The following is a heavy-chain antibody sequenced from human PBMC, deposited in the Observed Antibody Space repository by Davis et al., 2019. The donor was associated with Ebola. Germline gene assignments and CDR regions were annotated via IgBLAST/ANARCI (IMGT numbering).Heavy chain of an antibody. CDR1: GFTFSTYS. D-gene: IGHD1-7*01. CDR3: ARMELRGDSGSAFDI. CDR2: ISSTSYFI. J-gene: IGHJ3*02. Sequence: GESLKISCAASGFTFSTYSINWVRQAPGKGLEWVSSISSTSYFIYYADSLKGRFTISRDDAKSSLYLQMNSLRPEDTALYYCARMELRGDSGSAFDIWGQGTMVTVSS. V-gene: IGHV3-21*01.